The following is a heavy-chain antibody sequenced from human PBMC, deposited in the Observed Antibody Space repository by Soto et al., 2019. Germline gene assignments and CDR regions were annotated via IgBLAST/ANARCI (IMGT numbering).Heavy chain of an antibody. CDR1: GGSISNNSW. D-gene: IGHD5-12*01. J-gene: IGHJ5*01. CDR3: ARGGSGYDWFDS. V-gene: IGHV4-4*02. Sequence: QVQLQQSGPGLVKPSETLSLTCAVSGGSISNNSWWSWVRQPPGKGLEWIGEIYHSGRTNYNPSLKSRVSISADKSTNHFSLNLNSVTAADTAIYYCARGGSGYDWFDSWGQGTLVTVSS. CDR2: IYHSGRT.